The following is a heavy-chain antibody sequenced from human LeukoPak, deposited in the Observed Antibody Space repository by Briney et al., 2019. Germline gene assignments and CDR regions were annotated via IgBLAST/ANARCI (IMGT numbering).Heavy chain of an antibody. Sequence: PSETLSLTCAVYGGSFSGYCWSWIRQPPGKGLEWIGEINHSGSTNYNPSLKSRVTISVDTSKNQFSLKLSSVTAADTAVYYCARGYYGSGSYYNVLDYFDYWGQGTLVTVSS. D-gene: IGHD3-10*01. CDR1: GGSFSGYC. CDR2: INHSGST. CDR3: ARGYYGSGSYYNVLDYFDY. V-gene: IGHV4-34*01. J-gene: IGHJ4*02.